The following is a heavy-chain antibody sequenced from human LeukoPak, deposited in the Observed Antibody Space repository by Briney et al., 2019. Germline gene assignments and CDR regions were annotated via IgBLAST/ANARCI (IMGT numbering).Heavy chain of an antibody. D-gene: IGHD4-17*01. CDR1: GGSFSGYY. V-gene: IGHV4-34*01. CDR2: INHSGST. Sequence: PSETLSLTCAAYGGSFSGYYWSWIRQPPGKGLEWIGEINHSGSTNYNPSLKSRVTISVDTSKNQFSLKLSSVTAADTAVYYCALYGDYVDYWGQGTLVTVSS. J-gene: IGHJ4*02. CDR3: ALYGDYVDY.